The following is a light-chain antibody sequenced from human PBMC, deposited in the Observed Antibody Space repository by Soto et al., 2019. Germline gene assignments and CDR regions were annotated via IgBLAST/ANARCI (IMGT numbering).Light chain of an antibody. V-gene: IGKV3-20*01. Sequence: VVTQSPGTLSLSPGEGATLSCRASQSVSSSYLAWYQQKPGQAPRLLIYGAPSSATGIPDRFSGSGSGTDFSLTISRLEPADFEVYYCRQDGSPNTFGPGNKVD. J-gene: IGKJ3*01. CDR2: GAP. CDR3: RQDGSPNT. CDR1: QSVSSSY.